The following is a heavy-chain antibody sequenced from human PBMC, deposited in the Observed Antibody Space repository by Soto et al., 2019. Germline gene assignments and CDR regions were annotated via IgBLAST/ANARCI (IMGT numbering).Heavy chain of an antibody. CDR2: ISYDVSNK. D-gene: IGHD5-12*01. CDR1: GFTFSSYG. Sequence: GGSLRLSCAASGFTFSSYGMHWVRQAPGKGLEWVAVISYDVSNKYYADSVKGRFTISRDNSKNTLYLQMNSLRAEDTAVYYCAKDIGIVVTNGIGTLDYWDQGTLVTVSS. V-gene: IGHV3-30*18. CDR3: AKDIGIVVTNGIGTLDY. J-gene: IGHJ4*02.